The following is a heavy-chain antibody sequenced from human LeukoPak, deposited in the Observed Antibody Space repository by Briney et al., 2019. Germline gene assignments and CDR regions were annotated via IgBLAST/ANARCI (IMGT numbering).Heavy chain of an antibody. J-gene: IGHJ4*02. CDR3: AHGKDPVTPFDY. D-gene: IGHD3-16*01. Sequence: SGPTLVKPTQTLTLTCTFSGFSLSTSGVGVSWIRQPPGTALEWLALIFWDDDKRYSPSLKSRLTITKDTSKNQVVLTMTNMDPVDTATNYCAHGKDPVTPFDYWGQGTLVTVSS. CDR2: IFWDDDK. CDR1: GFSLSTSGVG. V-gene: IGHV2-5*02.